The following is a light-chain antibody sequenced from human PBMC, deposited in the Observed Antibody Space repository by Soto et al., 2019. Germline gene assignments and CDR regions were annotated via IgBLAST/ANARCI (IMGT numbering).Light chain of an antibody. J-gene: IGLJ1*01. CDR3: FSFTSTNTHV. CDR1: SSDFGSYKF. V-gene: IGLV2-23*01. CDR2: ETS. Sequence: QSVLTQPASVSGSPGQSVTISCTGTSSDFGSYKFVSWYQHHPGTVPKVIIYETSKRPSGVSDRFSGTKSGNTASLTISGLQAEDEADYYCFSFTSTNTHVFGSGTKVTVL.